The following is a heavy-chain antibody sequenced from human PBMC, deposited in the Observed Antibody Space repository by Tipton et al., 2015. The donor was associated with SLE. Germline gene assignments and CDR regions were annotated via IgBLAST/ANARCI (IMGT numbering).Heavy chain of an antibody. V-gene: IGHV3-48*02. J-gene: IGHJ4*02. CDR3: ARGSGGWMSNFDY. CDR1: GFTFNTYG. Sequence: GSLRLSCAASGFTFNTYGIHWVRQAPGKGLEWVAFINSGGDTILYADSVKGRFTISRDDAKNSAYLQMNSLRDEDTAVYYCARGSGGWMSNFDYWGQGTLVTVSS. D-gene: IGHD1-26*01. CDR2: INSGGDTI.